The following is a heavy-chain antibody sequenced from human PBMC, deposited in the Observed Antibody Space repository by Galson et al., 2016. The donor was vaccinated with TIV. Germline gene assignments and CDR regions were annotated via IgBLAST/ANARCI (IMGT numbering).Heavy chain of an antibody. D-gene: IGHD6-19*01. Sequence: VKVSCKASGYTFTTYAIHWVRQAPGHGLEWMGWINAGNGDTKYSQKFQGRVTISRDTSASTAYMELSSLTSEDTAMYYCARGATSDWPFDYWGQATLVTVSS. J-gene: IGHJ4*02. V-gene: IGHV1-3*01. CDR3: ARGATSDWPFDY. CDR1: GYTFTTYA. CDR2: INAGNGDT.